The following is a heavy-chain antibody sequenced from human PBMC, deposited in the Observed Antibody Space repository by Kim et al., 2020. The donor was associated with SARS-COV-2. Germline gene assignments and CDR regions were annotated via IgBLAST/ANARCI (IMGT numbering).Heavy chain of an antibody. V-gene: IGHV3-33*05. CDR3: ARDRKSGSWYVATDY. D-gene: IGHD6-13*01. Sequence: GGSLRLSCAASGFTFSSYGMHWVRQAPGKGLEWVAVISYDGSNKYYADSVKGRFTISRDNSKNTLYLQMNSLRAEDTAVYYCARDRKSGSWYVATDYWGQGTLVTVSS. CDR2: ISYDGSNK. CDR1: GFTFSSYG. J-gene: IGHJ4*02.